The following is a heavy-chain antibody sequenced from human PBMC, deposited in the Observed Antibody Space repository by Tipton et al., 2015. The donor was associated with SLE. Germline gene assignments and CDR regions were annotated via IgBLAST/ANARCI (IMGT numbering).Heavy chain of an antibody. D-gene: IGHD5-24*01. V-gene: IGHV3-21*01. CDR2: ISSSTTYI. Sequence: SLRLSCAASGFTFSSYTMNWVRQAPGKGLEWVSSISSSTTYIYYSDSVKGRFTASRDNSKNTLYLQMNSLRAEDTAVYYCAKDGGDGGGQGTLVPVSS. CDR3: AKDGGDG. J-gene: IGHJ4*02. CDR1: GFTFSSYT.